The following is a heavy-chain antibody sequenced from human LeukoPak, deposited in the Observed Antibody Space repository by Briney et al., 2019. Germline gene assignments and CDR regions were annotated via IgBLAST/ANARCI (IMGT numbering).Heavy chain of an antibody. V-gene: IGHV3-53*01. J-gene: IGHJ4*02. CDR2: INTGGST. Sequence: GGSLRLSCPASGFTVSTNFITWVRQAPGKGLEWVSVINTGGSTYYADSVKGRFTISRDNSKNTVYLQMKSVRAEDTAVYYFARADALDYWGQGMLFTVSS. CDR3: ARADALDY. D-gene: IGHD2-8*01. CDR1: GFTVSTNF.